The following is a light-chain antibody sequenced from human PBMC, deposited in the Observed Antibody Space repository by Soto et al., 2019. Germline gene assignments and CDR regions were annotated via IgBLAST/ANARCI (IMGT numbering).Light chain of an antibody. Sequence: EIVMTQSPCTLSVSPGERATLFCRASQSVRSSLAWYQQKPGQAPRLFIYDASTRATGIPARFSGSGSGTEFTLTISSLQSEDFAVYYCQQRSNWPLITFGQGTRLEIK. CDR1: QSVRSS. V-gene: IGKV3-15*01. CDR3: QQRSNWPLIT. CDR2: DAS. J-gene: IGKJ5*01.